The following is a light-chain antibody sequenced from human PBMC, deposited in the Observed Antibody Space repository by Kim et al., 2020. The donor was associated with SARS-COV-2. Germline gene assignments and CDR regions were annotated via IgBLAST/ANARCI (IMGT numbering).Light chain of an antibody. Sequence: SYELTQPPSVSVSPGQTASITCSGDKLGDKYACWYQQEPGQSPVLVIYQDSKRPSGIPERFSGSNSGNTATLTISGTQAMDEADYYCQAWDSRTVVFGGG. CDR2: QDS. CDR3: QAWDSRTVV. J-gene: IGLJ2*01. V-gene: IGLV3-1*01. CDR1: KLGDKY.